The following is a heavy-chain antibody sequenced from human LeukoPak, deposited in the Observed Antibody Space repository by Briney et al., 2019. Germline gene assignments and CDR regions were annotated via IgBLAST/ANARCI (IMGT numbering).Heavy chain of an antibody. Sequence: GGSLRLSCAASGFTVSNNYMSWVRQAPGKGLEWVSVIYSGGSTYYADSVKGRFTISRDNSKNTLYLQMNSLRAEDTAVYYCARDGEDSSGYRSWGQGTLVTVSS. CDR1: GFTVSNNY. J-gene: IGHJ5*02. CDR2: IYSGGST. D-gene: IGHD3-22*01. V-gene: IGHV3-66*01. CDR3: ARDGEDSSGYRS.